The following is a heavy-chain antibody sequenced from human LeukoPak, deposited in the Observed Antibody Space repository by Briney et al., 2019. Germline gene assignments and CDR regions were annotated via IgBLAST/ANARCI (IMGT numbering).Heavy chain of an antibody. CDR3: ARGTRDGYNPFDY. CDR1: GYTFTSYF. V-gene: IGHV1-46*01. J-gene: IGHJ4*02. CDR2: INPSGGNT. Sequence: ASVKVSCKASGYTFTSYFMHWVRQAPGQGLEWMGIINPSGGNTSYAQKFQGRATMTRDTSTSAVYMALRSLRSEDTAVYYCARGTRDGYNPFDYWGQGTLVTVSS. D-gene: IGHD5-24*01.